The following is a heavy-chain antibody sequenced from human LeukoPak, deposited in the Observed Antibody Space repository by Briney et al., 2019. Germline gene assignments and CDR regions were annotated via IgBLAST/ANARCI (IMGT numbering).Heavy chain of an antibody. CDR3: ARERIFGVVFAFDI. D-gene: IGHD3-3*01. Sequence: GRSLRLSCAASGFTFSSYGMHWVRQAPGKGLEWVAVISYDGSNKYYADSVKGRFTISRDNSKNTLYLQMNSLRAEDTAVYYCARERIFGVVFAFDIWGQGTMVTVSS. V-gene: IGHV3-30*03. CDR2: ISYDGSNK. CDR1: GFTFSSYG. J-gene: IGHJ3*02.